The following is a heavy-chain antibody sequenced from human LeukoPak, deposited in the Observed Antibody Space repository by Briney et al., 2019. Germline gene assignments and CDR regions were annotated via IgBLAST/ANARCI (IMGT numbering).Heavy chain of an antibody. CDR2: INPSGGST. CDR3: ARDDGPGYYDSSGYPDY. J-gene: IGHJ4*02. D-gene: IGHD3-22*01. Sequence: ASVKVSCKASGYTFTSYYMHWVRQAPGQGLEWMGIINPSGGSTGYAQKFQGRVTMTRDTSTSTVYMELSSLRSEDTAVYYCARDDGPGYYDSSGYPDYWGQGTLVTVSS. V-gene: IGHV1-46*01. CDR1: GYTFTSYY.